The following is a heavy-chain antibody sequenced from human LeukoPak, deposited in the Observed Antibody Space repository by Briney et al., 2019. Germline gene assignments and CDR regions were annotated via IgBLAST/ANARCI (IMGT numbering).Heavy chain of an antibody. CDR3: SKGGIIDY. CDR2: IRSRANSYAT. CDR1: GFTFSGSA. V-gene: IGHV3-73*01. D-gene: IGHD2-15*01. J-gene: IGHJ4*02. Sequence: GGSLRLSCAASGFTFSGSAMHWVRQASGKGLEWVGRIRSRANSYATAYAASVKGRFTISRDDSKNTAYLQMNSLKTEDTAVYYCSKGGIIDYWGQGTLVTVSS.